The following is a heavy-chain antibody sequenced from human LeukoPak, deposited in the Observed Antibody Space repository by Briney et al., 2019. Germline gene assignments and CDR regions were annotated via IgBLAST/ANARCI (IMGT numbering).Heavy chain of an antibody. V-gene: IGHV3-23*01. Sequence: GGSLRLSCAASGFTFSSYAMSWVRQAPGKGLEWVSGISSSSDSTYYADSAKGRFTISRDNSKNTLYLQMNSLRAEDTALYYCAKEYYGGNSDAFDIWGQGTMVTVSS. CDR3: AKEYYGGNSDAFDI. CDR1: GFTFSSYA. D-gene: IGHD4-23*01. J-gene: IGHJ3*02. CDR2: ISSSSDST.